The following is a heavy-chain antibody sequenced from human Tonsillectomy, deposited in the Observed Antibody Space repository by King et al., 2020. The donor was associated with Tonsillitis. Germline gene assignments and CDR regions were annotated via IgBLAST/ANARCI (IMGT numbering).Heavy chain of an antibody. J-gene: IGHJ6*04. CDR3: ARDRVYGRNLYYGMDV. V-gene: IGHV3-21*01. D-gene: IGHD5/OR15-5a*01. CDR1: GFIFSSYS. CDR2: ITSSSTYM. Sequence: QLVQSGGGVVKPGGSLRLSCAASGFIFSSYSMNWVRQAPGKGLEWVSSITSSSTYMEYADSVKGRFTISRDNTKNSLFLQMNTLRAEDTAVYYCARDRVYGRNLYYGMDVWGEGTTVTVSP.